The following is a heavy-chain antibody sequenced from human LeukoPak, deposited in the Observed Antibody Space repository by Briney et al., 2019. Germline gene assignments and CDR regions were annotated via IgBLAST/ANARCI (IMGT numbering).Heavy chain of an antibody. CDR3: ARGVPSYYDSSGYRPLDY. CDR2: ISAYNGNT. J-gene: IGHJ4*02. Sequence: GASVKVSCKASGYTFTSYGISWVRQAPGQGLEWMGWISAYNGNTNYAQKLQGRVTMTTDTSTSTAYMELRSLRSDDTAVYYCARGVPSYYDSSGYRPLDYWGQGTLVTVSS. D-gene: IGHD3-22*01. V-gene: IGHV1-18*01. CDR1: GYTFTSYG.